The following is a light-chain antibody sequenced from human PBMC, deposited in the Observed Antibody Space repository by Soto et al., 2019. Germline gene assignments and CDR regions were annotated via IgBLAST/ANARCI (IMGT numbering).Light chain of an antibody. CDR3: QQYNFYWT. V-gene: IGKV1-5*03. Sequence: EIQMTQSHSTLPASVGDRVTITCLACQNIHNWLAWYQQKPGKVPKVLIYKASTLESGVPSRFSGSGSGPEFTLTISSLQPDDFATYYCQQYNFYWTFGQGTKVEIK. CDR1: QNIHNW. CDR2: KAS. J-gene: IGKJ1*01.